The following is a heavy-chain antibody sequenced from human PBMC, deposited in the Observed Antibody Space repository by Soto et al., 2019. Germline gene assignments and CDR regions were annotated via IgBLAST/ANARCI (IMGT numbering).Heavy chain of an antibody. Sequence: QVQLVQSGAEVKKPGSSVKVSCKTSGGTFSSYAINWVRQAPGQGLEWMGGIIPMFGTANYAQKFQGRVTITADESTSTAYMELSSLRSEDTAVYYCARSRANYYDSRGYYYSTFDYWGQGTLVTVSS. CDR1: GGTFSSYA. D-gene: IGHD3-22*01. CDR3: ARSRANYYDSRGYYYSTFDY. J-gene: IGHJ4*02. CDR2: IIPMFGTA. V-gene: IGHV1-69*12.